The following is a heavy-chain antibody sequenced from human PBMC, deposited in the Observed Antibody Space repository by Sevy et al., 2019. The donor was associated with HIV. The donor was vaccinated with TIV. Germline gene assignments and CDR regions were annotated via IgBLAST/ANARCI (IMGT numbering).Heavy chain of an antibody. V-gene: IGHV3-23*01. D-gene: IGHD1-26*01. CDR1: GFTFSSFA. CDR3: AKDTDSCSYLNDAFDI. CDR2: LNGSGGRT. Sequence: GGSLRLSCAASGFTFSSFAMSWVRQTPGKGLEWVSGLNGSGGRTYYPDSVKGRFTISRDNSKNTLYLQMNSLRAEETAVYYCAKDTDSCSYLNDAFDIWGQGTMVTVSS. J-gene: IGHJ3*02.